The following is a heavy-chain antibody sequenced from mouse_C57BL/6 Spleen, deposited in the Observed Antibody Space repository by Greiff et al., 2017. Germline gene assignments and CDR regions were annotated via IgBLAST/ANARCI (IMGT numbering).Heavy chain of an antibody. Sequence: EVKVVESGGGLVKPGGSLKLSCAASGFTFSDYGMHWVRQAPEKGLEWVAYISSGSSTIYYADTVKGRFTISRDNAKNTLFLQMTSRRSEDTAMYYCARRLFDYWGQGTTLTVSS. CDR2: ISSGSSTI. J-gene: IGHJ2*01. CDR3: ARRLFDY. V-gene: IGHV5-17*01. CDR1: GFTFSDYG.